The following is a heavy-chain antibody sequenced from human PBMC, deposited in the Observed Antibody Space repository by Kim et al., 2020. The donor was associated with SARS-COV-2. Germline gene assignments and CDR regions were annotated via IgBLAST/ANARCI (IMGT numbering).Heavy chain of an antibody. CDR3: ATGYYDYVWGSYHY. V-gene: IGHV1-18*01. Sequence: ASVKVSCKASGYTFTSYGISWVRQAPGQGLEWMGWISAYNGNTNYAQKLQGRVTMTTDTSTSTAYMELRSLRSDDTAVYYCATGYYDYVWGSYHYWGQGTLVTVSS. CDR2: ISAYNGNT. J-gene: IGHJ4*02. D-gene: IGHD3-16*02. CDR1: GYTFTSYG.